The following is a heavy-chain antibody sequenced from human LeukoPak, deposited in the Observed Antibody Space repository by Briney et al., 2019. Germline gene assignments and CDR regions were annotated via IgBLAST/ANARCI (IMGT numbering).Heavy chain of an antibody. CDR3: ARLEYYYVSGNYYKLFDY. J-gene: IGHJ4*02. Sequence: TGGSLRLSCAASGFTFSSYNMNWDRQAPGKGLEWVSDISSSGSTIYFADSVKGRFTISRDNAKNSLYLQMNSLRDEDTAVYYCARLEYYYVSGNYYKLFDYWGQGTLVTVCS. V-gene: IGHV3-48*02. CDR1: GFTFSSYN. CDR2: ISSSGSTI. D-gene: IGHD3-10*01.